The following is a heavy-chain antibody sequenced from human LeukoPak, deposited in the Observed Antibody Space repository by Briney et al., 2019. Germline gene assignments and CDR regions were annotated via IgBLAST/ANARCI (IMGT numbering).Heavy chain of an antibody. CDR2: VNWDDDK. CDR3: ARYLYGDSAFYFDY. Sequence: SGPTLVNPTQNLTLTCSFSGFSLSTSGMCVSWIRQTPGKALEWLALVNWDDDKYYSASLKTRLIISKDTSKNQVVLTMTNMDPVDTATYYCARYLYGDSAFYFDYWGQGTLVTVSS. V-gene: IGHV2-70*01. CDR1: GFSLSTSGMC. J-gene: IGHJ4*02. D-gene: IGHD4-17*01.